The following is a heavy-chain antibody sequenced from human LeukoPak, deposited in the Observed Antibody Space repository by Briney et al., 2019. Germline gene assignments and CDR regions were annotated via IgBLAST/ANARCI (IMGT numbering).Heavy chain of an antibody. CDR3: ARDRYSGSYSAADY. D-gene: IGHD1-26*01. CDR2: ISAYNGNT. V-gene: IGHV1-18*01. J-gene: IGHJ4*02. CDR1: GYTFTSYG. Sequence: ASVKVSCKASGYTFTSYGISWVRQAPGQGLEWMGWISAYNGNTNYAQKLQGRVTMTTDTSTSTAYMELRSLRSVDTAVYYCARDRYSGSYSAADYWGQGTLVTVSS.